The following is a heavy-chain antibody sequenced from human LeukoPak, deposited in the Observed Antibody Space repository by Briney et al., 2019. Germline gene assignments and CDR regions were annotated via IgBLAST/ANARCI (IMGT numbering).Heavy chain of an antibody. CDR2: FSWNGAGI. J-gene: IGHJ4*02. CDR3: EKGWNNSSWYAGSYDF. Sequence: PGGSLRLSCAASGFTFHDYAMHWVRQAPGKGLEWVSGFSWNGAGIGYADSVKGRFTISRDNTKNSLYLHMNSLRAEDTALYYCEKGWNNSSWYAGSYDFWGQETLVTVSS. D-gene: IGHD6-13*01. CDR1: GFTFHDYA. V-gene: IGHV3-9*01.